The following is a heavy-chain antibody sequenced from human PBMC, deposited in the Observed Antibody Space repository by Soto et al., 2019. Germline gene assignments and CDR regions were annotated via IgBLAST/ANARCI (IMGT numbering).Heavy chain of an antibody. J-gene: IGHJ4*02. Sequence: TXSLTCTLSGGSISSNYWTWIRHPPGKGLEWIGYVYNSGSTNYNPSLKSRVTISEDTSKSQFSLKVNSMTAADTAVYYCARYRREAVAGYTLDNWGQGILVTVYS. CDR2: VYNSGST. CDR1: GGSISSNY. CDR3: ARYRREAVAGYTLDN. D-gene: IGHD6-13*01. V-gene: IGHV4-59*01.